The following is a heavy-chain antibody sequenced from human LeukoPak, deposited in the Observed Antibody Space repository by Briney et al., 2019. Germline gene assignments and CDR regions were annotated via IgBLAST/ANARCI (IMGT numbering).Heavy chain of an antibody. CDR3: AALTPNYAYVWALDI. D-gene: IGHD3-16*01. CDR1: GITFSASN. Sequence: GTSLKVSCEASGITFSASNIQWVRQARGQRLEWIGWIVVGIGNTHYAQIFQERVTITREMSTRTAYMELSRLTSEEPTVYNCAALTPNYAYVWALDIWGQGTMVTVSS. V-gene: IGHV1-58*02. J-gene: IGHJ3*02. CDR2: IVVGIGNT.